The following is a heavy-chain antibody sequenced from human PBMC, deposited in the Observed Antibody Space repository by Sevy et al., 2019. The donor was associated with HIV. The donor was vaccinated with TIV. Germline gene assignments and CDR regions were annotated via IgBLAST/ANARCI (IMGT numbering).Heavy chain of an antibody. D-gene: IGHD6-19*01. CDR3: ARPYTSGWYGGWDY. V-gene: IGHV4-59*01. CDR1: GGSISSYY. J-gene: IGHJ4*02. Sequence: SETLSLTCTVSGGSISSYYWSWIRQPPGKGLEWIGYIYDSGSTNYNPSLQSRVTISVDTSKNQFSLNLRSVTAADTDVYFCARPYTSGWYGGWDYWGQGTLVTVSS. CDR2: IYDSGST.